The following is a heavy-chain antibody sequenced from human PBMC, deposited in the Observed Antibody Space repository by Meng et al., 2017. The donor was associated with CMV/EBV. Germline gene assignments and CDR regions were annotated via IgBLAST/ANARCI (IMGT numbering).Heavy chain of an antibody. CDR1: GFNVGSNH. Sequence: GESLKISCAASGFNVGSNHMNWVRQAPGKGLQWVSVIHTGGSTSYANSVKGRFTISRDNSKNTLYLQMNSLRAEDTAVYYCARAPRTGLEWLLLSSRWFDPWGQGTLVTVSS. J-gene: IGHJ5*02. CDR3: ARAPRTGLEWLLLSSRWFDP. V-gene: IGHV3-53*05. CDR2: IHTGGST. D-gene: IGHD3-3*01.